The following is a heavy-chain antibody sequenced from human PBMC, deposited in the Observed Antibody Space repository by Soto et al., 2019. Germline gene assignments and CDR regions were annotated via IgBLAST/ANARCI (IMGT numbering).Heavy chain of an antibody. Sequence: QVRLLQSGAEVKKPGASVKVSCRTSGYTFTVYYVHWVRQAPGRGLQWMGWINPNSGDTNYLPDFQGRVTITRDTSSATAYLEFNALKSDDTAVYFCTRGPAAGTEDWFDPWGQGTRVTVSS. D-gene: IGHD6-13*01. CDR2: INPNSGDT. J-gene: IGHJ5*02. CDR1: GYTFTVYY. CDR3: TRGPAAGTEDWFDP. V-gene: IGHV1-2*02.